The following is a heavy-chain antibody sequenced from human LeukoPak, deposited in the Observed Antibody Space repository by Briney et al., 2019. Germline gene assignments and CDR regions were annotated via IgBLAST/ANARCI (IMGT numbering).Heavy chain of an antibody. CDR1: GFTFDDYA. V-gene: IGHV3-7*01. Sequence: GGSLRLSCAASGFTFDDYAVHWVRQAPGKGLEWVANIKQDGSEKYYVDSVKGRFTISRDNAKNSLYLQMNSLRAEDTAVYYCAREAVTDRFDYWGQGTLVTVSS. J-gene: IGHJ4*02. D-gene: IGHD6-19*01. CDR3: AREAVTDRFDY. CDR2: IKQDGSEK.